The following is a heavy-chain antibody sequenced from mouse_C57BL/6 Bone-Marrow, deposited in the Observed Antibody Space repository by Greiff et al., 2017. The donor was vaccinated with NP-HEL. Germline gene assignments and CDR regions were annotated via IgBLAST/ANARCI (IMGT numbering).Heavy chain of an antibody. V-gene: IGHV5-6*01. J-gene: IGHJ4*01. CDR2: ISSGGSYT. D-gene: IGHD2-4*01. CDR1: GFTFSSYG. Sequence: EVKLVESGGDLVKPGGSLKLSCAASGFTFSSYGMSWVRQTPDKRLEWVATISSGGSYTYYPDSVKGRFTISRDNAKNTLYLQMSSLKSEDTAMYYCARHGMITTLYYYAMDYWGQGTSVTVSS. CDR3: ARHGMITTLYYYAMDY.